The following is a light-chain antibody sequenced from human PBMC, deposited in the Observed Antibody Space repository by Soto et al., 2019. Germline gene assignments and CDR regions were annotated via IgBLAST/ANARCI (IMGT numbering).Light chain of an antibody. CDR2: GTS. Sequence: DIQMTQSPSFLSESVGDRVTISCLASQSINTYLNWYQHKPGQAPKLLFYGTSDLQSGVPSRFSGGGYGTDFTLTISSLQTEDFATYYCQQSFSTLLITFGQGTRLEFK. CDR1: QSINTY. V-gene: IGKV1-39*01. CDR3: QQSFSTLLIT. J-gene: IGKJ5*01.